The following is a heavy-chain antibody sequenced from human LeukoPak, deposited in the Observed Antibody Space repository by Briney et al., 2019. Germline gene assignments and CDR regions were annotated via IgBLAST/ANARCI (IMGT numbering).Heavy chain of an antibody. CDR3: ARFGVAARQTKRGVDY. CDR1: RFSFSSYS. V-gene: IGHV3-21*01. CDR2: ITSSSSFI. J-gene: IGHJ4*02. Sequence: GGSLRLSCAASRFSFSSYSMNWVRQAPGKGLEWVSSITSSSSFIYYADSVKGRFTISRDNAKNSLYLQMNSLRAEDTAVYYCARFGVAARQTKRGVDYWGQGTLVTVSS. D-gene: IGHD6-6*01.